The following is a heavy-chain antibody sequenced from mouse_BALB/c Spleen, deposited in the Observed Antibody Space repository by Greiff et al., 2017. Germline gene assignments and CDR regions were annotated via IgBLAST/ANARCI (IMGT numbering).Heavy chain of an antibody. CDR2: IYPGNSDT. J-gene: IGHJ2*01. CDR3: TRGSTMITCFDY. Sequence: EVQLQQSGTVLARPGASVKMSCKASGYSFPSYWMHWVKQRPGQGLEWIGAIYPGNSDTSYNQKFKGKAKLTAVTSASTAYMALSSLTNEDSAVYYCTRGSTMITCFDYWGQGTTLTVSS. D-gene: IGHD2-4*01. V-gene: IGHV1-5*01. CDR1: GYSFPSYW.